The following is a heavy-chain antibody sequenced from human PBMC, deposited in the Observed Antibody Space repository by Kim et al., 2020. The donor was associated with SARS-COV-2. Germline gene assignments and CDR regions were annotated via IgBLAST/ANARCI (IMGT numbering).Heavy chain of an antibody. V-gene: IGHV5-10-1*01. CDR2: IDPSDSYT. D-gene: IGHD3-10*01. CDR1: GYSFTSYW. J-gene: IGHJ5*02. Sequence: GESLKISCKGSGYSFTSYWISWVRQMPGKGLEWMGRIDPSDSYTNYSPSFQGHVTISADKSISTAYLQWSSLKASDTAMYYCACEEVRGVIQPGGPNWFDPWGQGTLVTVSS. CDR3: ACEEVRGVIQPGGPNWFDP.